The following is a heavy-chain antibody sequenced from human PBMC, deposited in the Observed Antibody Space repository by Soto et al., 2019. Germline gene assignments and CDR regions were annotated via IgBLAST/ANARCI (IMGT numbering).Heavy chain of an antibody. Sequence: ASVKVSCKASGGTFSSYAISWVRQAPGQGLEWMGGIIPIFGTANYAQKFQGRVTITADESTSTAYMELSSLRSEDTAVYYCARDLPDYDSSGYRANWFDPWGQGTLVTVSS. CDR2: IIPIFGTA. CDR3: ARDLPDYDSSGYRANWFDP. V-gene: IGHV1-69*13. CDR1: GGTFSSYA. J-gene: IGHJ5*02. D-gene: IGHD3-22*01.